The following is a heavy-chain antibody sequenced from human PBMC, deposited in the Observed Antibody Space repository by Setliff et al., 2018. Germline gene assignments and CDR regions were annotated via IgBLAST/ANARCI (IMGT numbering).Heavy chain of an antibody. CDR2: IYHSGTT. V-gene: IGHV4-4*02. D-gene: IGHD3-10*01. Sequence: SETLSLTCAVSGGSISSPNWWNWVRQPPGKGLEWIGEIYHSGTTNYNPSLKSRVTMSVDKSRNQFSLRLTSVTAADTAIYYCARDRSYYASGSFTKWFDYWGQGTLVTVSS. J-gene: IGHJ4*02. CDR3: ARDRSYYASGSFTKWFDY. CDR1: GGSISSPNW.